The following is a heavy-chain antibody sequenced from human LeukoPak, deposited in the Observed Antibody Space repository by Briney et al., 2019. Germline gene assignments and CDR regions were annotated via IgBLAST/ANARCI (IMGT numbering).Heavy chain of an antibody. V-gene: IGHV3-23*01. CDR3: AKDGSGWSYDS. CDR1: GFTFTNFA. Sequence: GGSLRLSCAASGFTFTNFAVGWVRQAPESALEWVSRIGGSGDTYYADSVKGRFTISRDISKNTLYLQLSSLRADDTAVYYCAKDGSGWSYDSWGQGTLVTVSS. J-gene: IGHJ5*01. D-gene: IGHD3-10*01. CDR2: IGGSGDT.